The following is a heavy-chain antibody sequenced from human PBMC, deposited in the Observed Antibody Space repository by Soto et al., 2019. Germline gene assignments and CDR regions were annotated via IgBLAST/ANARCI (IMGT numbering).Heavy chain of an antibody. CDR1: GFTFNTYA. V-gene: IGHV3-23*01. J-gene: IGHJ4*02. D-gene: IGHD3-3*01. CDR3: AKTWSGAHFDY. Sequence: EVQLLESGGGLVQPGGSLRLSCAASGFTFNTYAMSWVRQAPGKGLDWGSGISSSGDTTYYADSVKGRFTISRDNSKNTLYLEMSSLRAEDTALYYCAKTWSGAHFDYWGQGTLVAVSS. CDR2: ISSSGDTT.